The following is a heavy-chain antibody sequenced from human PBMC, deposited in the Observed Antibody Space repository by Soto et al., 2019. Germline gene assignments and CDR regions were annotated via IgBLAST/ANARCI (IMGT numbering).Heavy chain of an antibody. J-gene: IGHJ4*02. CDR1: GGSISSGGYY. CDR2: IYDSGST. CDR3: AREGGIVGATAADY. D-gene: IGHD1-26*01. V-gene: IGHV4-31*03. Sequence: QVQLQESGPGLVKPSQTLSLTCTVSGGSISSGGYYWSWIRQHPGKGLAWIGYIYDSGSTYYTQSLKSRVTISVDTSKNQFSLKLSSVTAADTAVYYCAREGGIVGATAADYWGQGTLVTVSS.